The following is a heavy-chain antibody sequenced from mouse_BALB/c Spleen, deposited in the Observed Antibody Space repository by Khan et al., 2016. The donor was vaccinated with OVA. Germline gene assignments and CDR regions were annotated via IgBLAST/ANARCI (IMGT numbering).Heavy chain of an antibody. V-gene: IGHV1S137*01. CDR3: TRGGGGNRFAY. CDR2: ISTYYGDV. CDR1: GYTFTDFT. Sequence: QVQLKESGAELVRPGVSVKISCKGSGYTFTDFTMHWVKQSHAKNLEWIGVISTYYGDVTYNQKFKGKATMTVDKSSSTAYMELARLTSEDSAIYYCTRGGGGNRFAYWGQGTLVTVSA. J-gene: IGHJ3*01.